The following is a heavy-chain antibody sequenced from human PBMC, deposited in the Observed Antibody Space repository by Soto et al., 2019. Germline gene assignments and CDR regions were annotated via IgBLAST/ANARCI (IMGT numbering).Heavy chain of an antibody. Sequence: QVQLVQSGAEVKKPGSSVKVSCKASGGTFSSYAISWVRQAPGQGLEWMGGIIPIFGTANYAQKFQGRVTITAYKSTSTAYMELSSLRSEDTAVYYCARALDYSNYEGSYYYGMDVWGQGTTVTVSS. D-gene: IGHD4-4*01. V-gene: IGHV1-69*06. CDR2: IIPIFGTA. J-gene: IGHJ6*02. CDR3: ARALDYSNYEGSYYYGMDV. CDR1: GGTFSSYA.